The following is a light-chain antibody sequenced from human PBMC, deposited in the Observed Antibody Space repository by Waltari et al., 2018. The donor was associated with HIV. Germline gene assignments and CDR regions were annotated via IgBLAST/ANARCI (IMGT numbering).Light chain of an antibody. CDR3: MQALQTPRT. CDR1: ESLLYDNGYNY. V-gene: IGKV2-28*01. J-gene: IGKJ1*01. CDR2: LGS. Sequence: ETVMTQSPLSLPVTPGEPASISCTSSESLLYDNGYNYLDWYVQKPGQSPQLLIYLGSHRASGVPDRCSGSGSGTDFTLKISRVEAGDVGVYYCMQALQTPRTFGQGTKVEIK.